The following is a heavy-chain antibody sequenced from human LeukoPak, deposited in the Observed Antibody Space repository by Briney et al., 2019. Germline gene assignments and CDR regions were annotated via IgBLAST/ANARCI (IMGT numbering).Heavy chain of an antibody. CDR2: IYYSGSA. J-gene: IGHJ4*02. V-gene: IGHV4-61*01. CDR3: ARVSSSWPYYFDY. Sequence: SETLSLTCTVSGGSVSSDSYYWSWIRQPPGKGLECIGYIYYSGSANYNPSLRSRVTTSVDTFKNQFSLKLSSVTTADTAVYYCARVSSSWPYYFDYWGQGTLVTVSS. CDR1: GGSVSSDSYY. D-gene: IGHD6-13*01.